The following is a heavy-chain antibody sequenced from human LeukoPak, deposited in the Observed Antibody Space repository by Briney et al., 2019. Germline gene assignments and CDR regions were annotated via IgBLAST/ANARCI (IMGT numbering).Heavy chain of an antibody. V-gene: IGHV3-33*06. CDR1: GFTFSTYA. Sequence: GRSLRLSCAASGFTFSTYAMHWVRQAPGKGLEWVAVIWYDGSNKYYADSVKGRFTISRDNSKNTLYLQMNSLRAEDTAVYYCAKGRGCTNGVCYMDYWGQGTLVTVSS. J-gene: IGHJ4*02. CDR3: AKGRGCTNGVCYMDY. CDR2: IWYDGSNK. D-gene: IGHD2-8*01.